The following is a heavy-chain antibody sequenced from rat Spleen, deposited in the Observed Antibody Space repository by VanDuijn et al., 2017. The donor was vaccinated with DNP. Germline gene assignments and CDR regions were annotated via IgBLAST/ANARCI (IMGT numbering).Heavy chain of an antibody. J-gene: IGHJ1*01. V-gene: IGHV5-20*01. D-gene: IGHD1-4*01. CDR3: ARGSGGVRWYFDF. CDR1: GFTFSDYY. CDR2: IRYDGGST. Sequence: EVQLVESGGGLVQPGRSLKISCAASGFTFSDYYMAWVRQAPTKGLEWVAYIRYDGGSTYYPESVKGRFTISRDNAENTLYLQMNSLRSEDTATYYCARGSGGVRWYFDFWGPGTMVTVSS.